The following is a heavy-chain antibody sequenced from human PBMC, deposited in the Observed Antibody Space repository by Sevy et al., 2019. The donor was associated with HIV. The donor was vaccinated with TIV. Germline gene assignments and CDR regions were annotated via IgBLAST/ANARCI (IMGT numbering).Heavy chain of an antibody. CDR3: STRGRATVRDDEYFQH. V-gene: IGHV3-7*01. CDR1: GFTFSSYW. J-gene: IGHJ1*01. D-gene: IGHD4-17*01. Sequence: GGSLRLSCAASGFTFSSYWMSWVRQAPGKGLEWVANIKQDGSEKYYVDSVKGRFTISRDNAKNSLYLQMNSLRAEDTAVYYCSTRGRATVRDDEYFQHWGQGTLVTVSS. CDR2: IKQDGSEK.